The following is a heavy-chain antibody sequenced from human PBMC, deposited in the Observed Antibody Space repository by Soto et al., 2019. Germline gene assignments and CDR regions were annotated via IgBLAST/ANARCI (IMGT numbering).Heavy chain of an antibody. CDR1: GFTFSRYS. CDR3: ARIYCSSTSCFYYYYYYGMDV. Sequence: LILSCADSGFTFSRYSMNWFRQAPVKGLEWVSSISSSSSYIYYADSVKGRFTISRDNAKNSLYLQMNSLRAEDTAVYYCARIYCSSTSCFYYYYYYGMDVWGQGTTVTVSS. CDR2: ISSSSSYI. D-gene: IGHD2-2*01. V-gene: IGHV3-21*01. J-gene: IGHJ6*02.